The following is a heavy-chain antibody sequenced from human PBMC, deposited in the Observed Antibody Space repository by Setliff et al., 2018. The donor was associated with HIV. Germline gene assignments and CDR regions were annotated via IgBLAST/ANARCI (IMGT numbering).Heavy chain of an antibody. Sequence: ASVKVSCKVSGYTLTELSIHWVRQPPGKGLEWMGGFHPEHGEPIYAQKFQDRVTMTDDTSTDTTYMELSSLTYEDTAVYYCARGGLRFLEWLPERFDPWGQGTQVTVSS. CDR3: ARGGLRFLEWLPERFDP. CDR2: FHPEHGEP. D-gene: IGHD3-3*01. V-gene: IGHV1-24*01. J-gene: IGHJ5*02. CDR1: GYTLTELS.